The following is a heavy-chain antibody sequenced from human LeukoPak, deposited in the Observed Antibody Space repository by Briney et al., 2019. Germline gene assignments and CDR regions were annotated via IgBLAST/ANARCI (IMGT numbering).Heavy chain of an antibody. CDR1: GFMLGSYE. CDR2: IRGGGSAI. Sequence: GGSLRLSCAASGFMLGSYEKNWVRHAPPQGLEWESSIRGGGSAIYYADSVRGRFTTSSDNATNSLYLQMNSLRTVDTSVYYCARAPDYSFDLWGRGTLVTVSS. J-gene: IGHJ2*01. V-gene: IGHV3-48*03. D-gene: IGHD4-11*01. CDR3: ARAPDYSFDL.